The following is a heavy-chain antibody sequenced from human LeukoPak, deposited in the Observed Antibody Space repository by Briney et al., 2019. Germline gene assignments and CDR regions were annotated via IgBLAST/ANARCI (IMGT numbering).Heavy chain of an antibody. CDR3: ATAGVLELGRYYFDY. J-gene: IGHJ4*02. D-gene: IGHD1-7*01. CDR1: GGTFSSYA. CDR2: IIPIFGTA. Sequence: GSSVKVSCKASGGTFSSYAISWVRQAPGQGLEWMGGIIPIFGTAIYAQKFQGRVTMTEDTSTDTAYMELSSLRSEDTAVYYCATAGVLELGRYYFDYWGQGTLVTVSS. V-gene: IGHV1-69*06.